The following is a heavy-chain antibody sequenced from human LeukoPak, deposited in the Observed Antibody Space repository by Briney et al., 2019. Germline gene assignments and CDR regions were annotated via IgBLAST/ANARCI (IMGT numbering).Heavy chain of an antibody. D-gene: IGHD6-13*01. J-gene: IGHJ4*02. CDR3: ARRVAAGGTCMGY. Sequence: AAVKVSCKASGYCFTSYEINWVRQATGQGLEWMGWMNTNSGNTGSAQKFQGRVTMTRNTSISTAYMELSNLRSEDTAVYYCARRVAAGGTCMGYWGQGTLVTVSS. CDR1: GYCFTSYE. CDR2: MNTNSGNT. V-gene: IGHV1-8*01.